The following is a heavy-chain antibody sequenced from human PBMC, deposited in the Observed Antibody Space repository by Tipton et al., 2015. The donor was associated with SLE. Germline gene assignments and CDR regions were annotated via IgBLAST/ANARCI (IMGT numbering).Heavy chain of an antibody. V-gene: IGHV4-61*09. J-gene: IGHJ4*02. Sequence: TLSLTCTVSGGSVSSGGYYWSWIRQPAGKGLEWIGYIYTTGSTNYNPSLKSRVTISVDTSKNQFSLKLSPVTAADTAVYYCARDAGSWEPYFDHWGQGTLVTVSS. CDR1: GGSVSSGGYY. D-gene: IGHD6-13*01. CDR2: IYTTGST. CDR3: ARDAGSWEPYFDH.